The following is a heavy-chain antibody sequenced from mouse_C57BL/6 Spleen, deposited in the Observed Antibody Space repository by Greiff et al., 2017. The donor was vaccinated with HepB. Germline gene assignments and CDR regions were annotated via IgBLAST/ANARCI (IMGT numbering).Heavy chain of an antibody. D-gene: IGHD1-1*01. CDR2: IDPEDGDT. J-gene: IGHJ1*03. CDR3: TTPHYYGSRDWYFDV. Sequence: EVKLVESGAELVRPGASVKLSCTASGFNIKDYYMHWVKQRPEQGLEWIGRIDPEDGDTEYAPKFQGKATMTADTSSNTAYLQLSSLTSEDTAVYYCTTPHYYGSRDWYFDVWGTGTTVTVSS. CDR1: GFNIKDYY. V-gene: IGHV14-1*01.